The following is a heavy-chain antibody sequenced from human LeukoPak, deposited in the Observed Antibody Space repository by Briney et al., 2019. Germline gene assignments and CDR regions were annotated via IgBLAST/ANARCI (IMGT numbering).Heavy chain of an antibody. CDR1: GCTFTSYG. CDR3: ARDRRLAAAGTDYGYYFDY. Sequence: PGASVKVSCKASGCTFTSYGISWVRQAPGQGLEWMGWISAYNGNTNYAQKLQGRVTMTTDTSTSTAYMELRSLRSDDTAVYYCARDRRLAAAGTDYGYYFDYWGQGTLVTVSS. J-gene: IGHJ4*02. CDR2: ISAYNGNT. D-gene: IGHD6-13*01. V-gene: IGHV1-18*01.